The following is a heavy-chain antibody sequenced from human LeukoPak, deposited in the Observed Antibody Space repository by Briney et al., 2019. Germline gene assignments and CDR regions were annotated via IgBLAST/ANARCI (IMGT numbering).Heavy chain of an antibody. J-gene: IGHJ4*02. Sequence: PGGSLRLSCAASGFTFSSYWMSWVRQAPGKGLEWVANIKKDGSEKYYVDSVKGRFTFSRDNAKNSMYLQMNSLRAEDTAVYYCARGYYYDSRGYYPDHWGQGTLVTVSS. CDR1: GFTFSSYW. V-gene: IGHV3-7*01. CDR2: IKKDGSEK. D-gene: IGHD3-22*01. CDR3: ARGYYYDSRGYYPDH.